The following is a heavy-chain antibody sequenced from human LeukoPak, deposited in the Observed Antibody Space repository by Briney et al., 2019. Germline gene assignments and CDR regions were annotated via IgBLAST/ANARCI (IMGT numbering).Heavy chain of an antibody. CDR3: ARVNGGAYLIDY. CDR2: ISVYSGDI. Sequence: ASVKVSCKASGGTFSSYAISWVRQAPGQGLEWMGWISVYSGDINYAQNLQGRVTMTTDTSTSTAYMELRSLTSDDTAVYYCARVNGGAYLIDYWGQGTLVTVSS. V-gene: IGHV1-18*01. CDR1: GGTFSSYA. D-gene: IGHD3-16*01. J-gene: IGHJ4*02.